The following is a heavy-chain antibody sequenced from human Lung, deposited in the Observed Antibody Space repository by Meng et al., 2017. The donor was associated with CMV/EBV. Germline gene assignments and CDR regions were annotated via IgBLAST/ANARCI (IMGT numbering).Heavy chain of an antibody. CDR3: ARGGGYWSAGLYYYYGMNV. V-gene: IGHV4-31*03. CDR1: GGSISSGGYY. CDR2: IYYSGST. J-gene: IGHJ6*02. D-gene: IGHD2-21*02. Sequence: LRLXXTVSGGSISSGGYYWSWIRQHPGKGLEWIGYIYYSGSTYYNPSLKSRVTISVDTSKNQFSLKLSSVTAADTAVYYCARGGGYWSAGLYYYYGMNVWGQGTTVTVSS.